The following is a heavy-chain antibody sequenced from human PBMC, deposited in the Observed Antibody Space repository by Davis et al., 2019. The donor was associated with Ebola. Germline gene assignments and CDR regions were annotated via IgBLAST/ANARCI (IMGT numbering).Heavy chain of an antibody. CDR2: VSYSGST. J-gene: IGHJ3*02. D-gene: IGHD6-13*01. Sequence: MPSETLSLTCTVSGVSISSRNSYWGWIRQPPGKGLEWLASVSYSGSTYYNPSLKSRVTISVDTSKNQFSLNLRSVTAADTSVFYCVGAGYSSTWDPGAFEIWGQGTLVPVSS. V-gene: IGHV4-39*01. CDR3: VGAGYSSTWDPGAFEI. CDR1: GVSISSRNSY.